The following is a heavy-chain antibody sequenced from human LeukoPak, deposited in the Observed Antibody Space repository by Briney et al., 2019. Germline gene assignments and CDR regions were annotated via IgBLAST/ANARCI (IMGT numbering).Heavy chain of an antibody. V-gene: IGHV3-30*04. CDR2: MSHDGRNK. CDR1: GFTLSTYA. Sequence: GGSLRLSCAASGFTLSTYAMHWVRQAPGKGLEWVAVMSHDGRNKFYADSVKGRFTISRDNSKNTLYLQMSSLGAEDTAVFYCARDSNWNQPDYWGQGTLVTVSS. J-gene: IGHJ4*02. CDR3: ARDSNWNQPDY. D-gene: IGHD1-20*01.